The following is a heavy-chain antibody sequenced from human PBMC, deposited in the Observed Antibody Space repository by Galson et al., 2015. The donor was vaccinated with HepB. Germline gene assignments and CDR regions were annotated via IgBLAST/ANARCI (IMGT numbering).Heavy chain of an antibody. J-gene: IGHJ4*02. Sequence: SLRLSCAASGFTFSNYGMYWVRQAPGKGLEWVTVISDDGSNKYYADSVKGRFTISRDNPKNTLYLQMNSLRDDDTALYYCARGTRVAVGVTASGYDYWGQGTLVTVTS. V-gene: IGHV3-30*03. CDR1: GFTFSNYG. CDR3: ARGTRVAVGVTASGYDY. D-gene: IGHD2-15*01. CDR2: ISDDGSNK.